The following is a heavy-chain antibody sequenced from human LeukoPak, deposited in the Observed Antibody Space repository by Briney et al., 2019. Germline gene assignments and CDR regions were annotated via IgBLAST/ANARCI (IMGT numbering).Heavy chain of an antibody. CDR3: ARDARGGSYYGGNYFDY. D-gene: IGHD1-26*01. CDR2: INPNSGGT. CDR1: GYTFTGYY. J-gene: IGHJ4*02. Sequence: ASVKVSRKASGYTFTGYYMHWVRQAPGQGLEWMGWINPNSGGTNYAQKFQGRVTMTRDTSISTAYMELSRLRSDDTAVYYCARDARGGSYYGGNYFDYWGQGTLVTVSS. V-gene: IGHV1-2*02.